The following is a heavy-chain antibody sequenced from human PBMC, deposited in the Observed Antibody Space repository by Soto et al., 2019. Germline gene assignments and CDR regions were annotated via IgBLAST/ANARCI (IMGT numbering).Heavy chain of an antibody. Sequence: QVQLQESGPGLVKPSETLSLTCTVSGGSVSSGSYYWSWIRQPPGKGLEWIGYIYYSGSTNYNPYLKSRVTISVDTSKNQFSLKLSSVTAADTAVYYCARLPYYYGMDVWGQGTTVTVSS. J-gene: IGHJ6*02. D-gene: IGHD2-2*01. V-gene: IGHV4-61*01. CDR2: IYYSGST. CDR3: ARLPYYYGMDV. CDR1: GGSVSSGSYY.